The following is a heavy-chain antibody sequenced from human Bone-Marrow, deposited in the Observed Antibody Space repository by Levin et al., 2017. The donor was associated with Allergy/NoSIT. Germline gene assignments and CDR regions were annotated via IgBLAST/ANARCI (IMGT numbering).Heavy chain of an antibody. CDR2: IYSVGDT. V-gene: IGHV3-53*01. CDR3: ARYHFVLGEAY. CDR1: GFTVSNNY. J-gene: IGHJ4*02. D-gene: IGHD3-16*01. Sequence: GGSLRLSCAVSGFTVSNNYMTWVRQAPGKGLEWVSIIYSVGDTYYAESVKGRFTISRDSSKNTVYLQMNSLGAEDTAVYYCARYHFVLGEAYWGQGTLVTVSS.